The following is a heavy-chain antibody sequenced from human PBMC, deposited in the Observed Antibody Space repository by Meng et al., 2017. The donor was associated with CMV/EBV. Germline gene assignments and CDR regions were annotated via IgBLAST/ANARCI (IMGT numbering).Heavy chain of an antibody. V-gene: IGHV3-33*06. Sequence: GESLKISCAASGFTFSSYGMHWVRQAPGKGLEWVAVIWYDGSNKYYADSVKGRFTISRDNSKNTLYLQMNSLRAEDTAVYYCAKDPHRGVGAFMRMRMRNAFDIWGQGTMVTVSS. CDR2: IWYDGSNK. J-gene: IGHJ3*02. CDR3: AKDPHRGVGAFMRMRMRNAFDI. D-gene: IGHD1-26*01. CDR1: GFTFSSYG.